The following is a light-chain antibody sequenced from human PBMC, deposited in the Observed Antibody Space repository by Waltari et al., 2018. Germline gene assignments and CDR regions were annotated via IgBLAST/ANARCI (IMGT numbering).Light chain of an antibody. V-gene: IGLV1-47*01. CDR3: AAWDDSLSGYV. Sequence: QSVLTQPPSASGTPGQRVTISCSGSSSNIGSNYVYWYQQLPGTAPKLLIYRNNRWPSGVPDRFAGSKSGTSASLAISGLRSEDEADYYCAAWDDSLSGYVFGTGTKVTVL. CDR1: SSNIGSNY. J-gene: IGLJ1*01. CDR2: RNN.